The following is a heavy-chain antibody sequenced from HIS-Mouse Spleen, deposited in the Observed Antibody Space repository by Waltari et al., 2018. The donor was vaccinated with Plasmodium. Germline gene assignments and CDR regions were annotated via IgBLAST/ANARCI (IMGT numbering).Heavy chain of an antibody. D-gene: IGHD3-3*01. J-gene: IGHJ6*02. V-gene: IGHV3-30*01. Sequence: QVQLVESGGGVVQPGRSLRLSCAASGFTFSSYAMHWVRQAPGKGLEWVVVISYDGSNKYYADSVKGRFTISRDNSKNTLYLQMNSLRAEDTAVYYCARLYYDFWSGYYPYGMDVWGQGTTVTVSS. CDR2: ISYDGSNK. CDR3: ARLYYDFWSGYYPYGMDV. CDR1: GFTFSSYA.